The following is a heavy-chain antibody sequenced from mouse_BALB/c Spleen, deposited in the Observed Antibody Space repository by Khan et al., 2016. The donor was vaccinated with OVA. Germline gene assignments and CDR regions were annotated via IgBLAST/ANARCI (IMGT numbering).Heavy chain of an antibody. V-gene: IGHV3-2*02. D-gene: IGHD2-12*01. CDR3: ARRYDDDQWYFDV. CDR1: GYSITSDYA. J-gene: IGHJ1*01. Sequence: EVQLQESGPGLVKPSQSLSLTCTVTGYSITSDYAWNWIRQFPGNKLEWMAYISYSGSTSSNPSLKSRISITRDTSKNKFFLQLNSVTSEDTAPYYCARRYDDDQWYFDVWGAGTTVTVSS. CDR2: ISYSGST.